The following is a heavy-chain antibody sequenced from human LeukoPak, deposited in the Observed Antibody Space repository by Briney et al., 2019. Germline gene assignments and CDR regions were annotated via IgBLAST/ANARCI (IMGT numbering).Heavy chain of an antibody. CDR1: GYILTDYY. J-gene: IGHJ3*02. V-gene: IGHV1-2*02. CDR3: ARESFSTLTSATDAFDI. D-gene: IGHD2-2*01. CDR2: INPKTGDA. Sequence: ASVKVSCKASGYILTDYYMHWVRQAPGHGLEWMGWINPKTGDADFAQKFQGRVTMTRDTSISTAYMELSRLRSDDTAVYYCARESFSTLTSATDAFDIWGQGTMVTVSS.